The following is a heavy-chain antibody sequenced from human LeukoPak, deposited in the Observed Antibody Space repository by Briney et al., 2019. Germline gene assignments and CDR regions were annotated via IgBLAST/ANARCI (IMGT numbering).Heavy chain of an antibody. CDR3: AKSSIGGYSARFGP. D-gene: IGHD3-10*01. J-gene: IGHJ5*02. Sequence: SETLSLTCTLSGGSISSYYWSWIRQPPGKGLEWIGYIYNSGSNNYNPTLKSRVTISVDTSKDQFPLKRSAVTAADTGVYYCAKSSIGGYSARFGPWGQGTLGTVSS. V-gene: IGHV4-59*01. CDR1: GGSISSYY. CDR2: IYNSGSN.